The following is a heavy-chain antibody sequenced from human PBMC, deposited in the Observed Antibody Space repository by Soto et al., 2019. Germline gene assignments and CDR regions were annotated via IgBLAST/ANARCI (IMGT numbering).Heavy chain of an antibody. J-gene: IGHJ5*02. CDR1: GYTFTSYA. Sequence: ASVTVSCKASGYTFTSYAMHWVRQAPGQRLEWMGRINPINGITNYAQKFQGRVTITADKSTSTAYMELSSLRSEDTAVYYCARDHYYGSGSYWFDPWGQGTLVTVSS. CDR2: INPINGIT. V-gene: IGHV1-3*01. CDR3: ARDHYYGSGSYWFDP. D-gene: IGHD3-10*01.